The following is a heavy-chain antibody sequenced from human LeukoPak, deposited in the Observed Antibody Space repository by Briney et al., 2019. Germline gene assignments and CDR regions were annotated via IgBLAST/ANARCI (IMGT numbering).Heavy chain of an antibody. V-gene: IGHV1-2*02. CDR3: ARGSLRGYGGYDEFDY. Sequence: ASVKVSCKASGYTFIAYFIHWVRQAPGQGLGWMGWINPNSVGTYYALSFQGRVTMTRDTSISPAYLELSRLRSDDTAVYYCARGSLRGYGGYDEFDYWGQGTLVAVSS. J-gene: IGHJ4*02. CDR1: GYTFIAYF. D-gene: IGHD5-12*01. CDR2: INPNSVGT.